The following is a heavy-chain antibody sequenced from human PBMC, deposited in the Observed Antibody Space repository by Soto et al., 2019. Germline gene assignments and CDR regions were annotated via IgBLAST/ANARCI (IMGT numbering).Heavy chain of an antibody. V-gene: IGHV4-30-4*01. D-gene: IGHD2-15*01. CDR1: GGSISSGNHF. Sequence: QVQLQEAGPGLVKPSQTLSLTCIVSGGSISSGNHFWSWIRQPPGKGLEWIGYIFYSGTAHYNSSIKNRVTISIDTSKNQFSMNLSSVTAADTAMYYSAREVITPVHQEADDAFDLWGQGTMVTVSS. CDR3: AREVITPVHQEADDAFDL. CDR2: IFYSGTA. J-gene: IGHJ3*01.